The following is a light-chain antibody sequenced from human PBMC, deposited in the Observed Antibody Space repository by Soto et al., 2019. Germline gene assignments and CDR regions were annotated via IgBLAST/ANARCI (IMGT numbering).Light chain of an antibody. J-gene: IGLJ1*01. CDR2: GNI. CDR3: QSYDSTLSARYV. V-gene: IGLV1-40*01. Sequence: QAVVTQPPSVSGAPGQRVTISCTGSSSNIGAGYDVHWYQQRPGTAPKLLILGNINRPSGVPDRFSGSKSGTSASLAITGLQAEDEGDYYCQSYDSTLSARYVFGTGTKLTVL. CDR1: SSNIGAGYD.